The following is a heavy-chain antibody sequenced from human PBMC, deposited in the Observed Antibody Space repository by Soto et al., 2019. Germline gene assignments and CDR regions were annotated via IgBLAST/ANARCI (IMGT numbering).Heavy chain of an antibody. CDR1: GGSFSTYY. J-gene: IGHJ4*02. Sequence: QVQLQQWGAGLLKPSETLSLTCAVYGGSFSTYYWSWIRQPPGKGLEWLGETNHRGSTNYYPSLKSRLTISVDTSKNQFSLNLISVTAADRAVYYCARGLNWNYGAFDYWGQGTLVTVSS. V-gene: IGHV4-34*01. D-gene: IGHD1-7*01. CDR2: TNHRGST. CDR3: ARGLNWNYGAFDY.